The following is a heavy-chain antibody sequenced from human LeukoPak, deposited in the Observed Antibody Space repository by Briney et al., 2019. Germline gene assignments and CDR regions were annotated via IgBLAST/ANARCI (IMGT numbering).Heavy chain of an antibody. V-gene: IGHV1-69*04. CDR3: ARATITHNTGFDP. J-gene: IGHJ5*02. D-gene: IGHD5-12*01. CDR1: GGTFSSYA. CDR2: IIPILGIA. Sequence: ASVKVSCKASGGTFSSYAISWVRQAPGQGLEWMGRIIPILGIANYAQKFQGRVAITADKSTSTAYMELSSLRSEDTAVYYCARATITHNTGFDPWGQGTLVTVSS.